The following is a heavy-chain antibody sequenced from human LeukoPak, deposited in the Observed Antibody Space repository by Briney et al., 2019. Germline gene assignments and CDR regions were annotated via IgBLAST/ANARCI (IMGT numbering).Heavy chain of an antibody. D-gene: IGHD2-15*01. CDR2: ISYDGSNK. V-gene: IGHV3-30*18. CDR3: AKLSDCSGGSCYSENYFDY. J-gene: IGHJ4*02. CDR1: GFTFSSYG. Sequence: PGGSLRLSCAASGFTFSSYGMHWVGQAPGKGLEWVAVISYDGSNKYYADSVKGRFTISRDNSKNTLYLQMNSLRAEDTAVYYCAKLSDCSGGSCYSENYFDYWGQGTLVTVSS.